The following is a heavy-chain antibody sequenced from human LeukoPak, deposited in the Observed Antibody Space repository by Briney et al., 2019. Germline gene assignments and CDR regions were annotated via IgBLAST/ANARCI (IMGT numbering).Heavy chain of an antibody. CDR3: ARDIEYYFDY. CDR2: INPNSGGT. V-gene: IGHV1-2*02. Sequence: ASVKVSCKASGYTFTGYYMHWVRQAPGQGLEWMGWINPNSGGTNYAQKFQGRVTMTTDTSTSTAYMELSWLRSDDTAVYYCARDIEYYFDYWGQGTLVTVSS. CDR1: GYTFTGYY. J-gene: IGHJ4*02. D-gene: IGHD5-24*01.